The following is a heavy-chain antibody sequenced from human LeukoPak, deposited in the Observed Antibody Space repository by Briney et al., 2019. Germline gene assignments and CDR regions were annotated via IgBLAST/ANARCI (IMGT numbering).Heavy chain of an antibody. V-gene: IGHV3-23*01. CDR1: GFTFSSYA. CDR2: VSGSGGTT. J-gene: IGHJ6*03. Sequence: PGGSLRLSCAASGFTFSSYAMSWVRQAPRKGLEWVSDVSGSGGTTYYADSVKGRFTISRDNSKNTLYLQMNSLRAEDTAVYYCAKLSGYDLYYHQYMDVWGKGTTVTVSS. CDR3: AKLSGYDLYYHQYMDV. D-gene: IGHD5-12*01.